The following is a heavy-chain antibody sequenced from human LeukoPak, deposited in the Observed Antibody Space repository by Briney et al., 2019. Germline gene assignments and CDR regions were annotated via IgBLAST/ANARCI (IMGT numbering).Heavy chain of an antibody. V-gene: IGHV4-34*01. CDR1: GGSFSGYY. Sequence: SETLSLTCAVYGGSFSGYYWSWIRQPPGKGLEWIGEINHSGSTNYNPSLKSRVTISVDTSKNQFSLKLSSVTAADTVVYYCARERERSLGEQLARHYYYYMDVWGKGTTVTVSS. J-gene: IGHJ6*03. CDR3: ARERERSLGEQLARHYYYYMDV. D-gene: IGHD6-6*01. CDR2: INHSGST.